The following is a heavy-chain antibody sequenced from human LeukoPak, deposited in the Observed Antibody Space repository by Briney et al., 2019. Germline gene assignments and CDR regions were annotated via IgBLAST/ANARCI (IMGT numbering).Heavy chain of an antibody. CDR3: ARDRLGSYYYYYYYGMDV. Sequence: GGSLRLSCAASGFTFSSYWMHWVRQAPGKGLVWVSRINSDGSSTSYADSVKSRFTISRDNAKNTLYLQMNSLRAEDTAVYYCARDRLGSYYYYYYYGMDVWGQGTTVTVSS. CDR2: INSDGSST. J-gene: IGHJ6*02. V-gene: IGHV3-74*01. D-gene: IGHD3-10*01. CDR1: GFTFSSYW.